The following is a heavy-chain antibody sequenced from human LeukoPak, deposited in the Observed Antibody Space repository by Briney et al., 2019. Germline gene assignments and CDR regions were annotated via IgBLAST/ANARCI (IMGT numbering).Heavy chain of an antibody. CDR2: INPNSGGT. Sequence: ASVKVSCKASGYTFTGYYMHWVRQAPGQGLEWMGWINPNSGGTNYAQKLQGRVTMTTDTSTSTAYMELRSLRSDDTAVYYCASLKNYYDTSGYLVTDAFDIWGQGTMVTVSS. V-gene: IGHV1-2*02. CDR1: GYTFTGYY. CDR3: ASLKNYYDTSGYLVTDAFDI. J-gene: IGHJ3*02. D-gene: IGHD3-22*01.